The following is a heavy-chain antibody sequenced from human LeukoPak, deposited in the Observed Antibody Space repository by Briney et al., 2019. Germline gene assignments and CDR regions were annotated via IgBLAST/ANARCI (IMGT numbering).Heavy chain of an antibody. D-gene: IGHD1-7*01. J-gene: IGHJ1*01. CDR2: IYYSGST. Sequence: PSETLSLTCTVSGGSISSYYWSWIRQPPGKGLEWIGYIYYSGSTNYNPSLKSRVTMSVGTSKNQFSLKLSSVSAADTAVHYCAREDNWNYGYFQHWGQGTLVTVSS. V-gene: IGHV4-59*12. CDR1: GGSISSYY. CDR3: AREDNWNYGYFQH.